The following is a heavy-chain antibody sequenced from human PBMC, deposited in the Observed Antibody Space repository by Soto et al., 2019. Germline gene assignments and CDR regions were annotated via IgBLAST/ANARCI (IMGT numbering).Heavy chain of an antibody. D-gene: IGHD5-12*01. J-gene: IGHJ6*03. CDR2: INHSGST. V-gene: IGHV4-34*01. CDR1: GGSFSGYY. CDR3: ARGHGDVDKVTTIRPEYFYMDV. Sequence: SETLSLTCAVYGGSFSGYYWSWIRQSPGKGLEWIGEINHSGSTNYNPSLKSRVTISVDTSKNQFSLKLSSVTAADTAVYYCARGHGDVDKVTTIRPEYFYMDVWGKGTTVTVSS.